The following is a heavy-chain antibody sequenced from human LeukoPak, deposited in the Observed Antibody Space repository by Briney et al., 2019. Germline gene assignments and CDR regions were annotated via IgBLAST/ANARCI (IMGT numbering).Heavy chain of an antibody. J-gene: IGHJ5*02. D-gene: IGHD6-19*01. V-gene: IGHV3-23*01. Sequence: GGSLRLSCAASGFTFSSYAMSWVRQAPGKGLEWVSAISGSGGSTYYADSVKGRFTISRDNSKNTLYLQMNSLRAEDTAVYYCAREPGSSGWYDNWFDPWGQGTLVTVSS. CDR2: ISGSGGST. CDR3: AREPGSSGWYDNWFDP. CDR1: GFTFSSYA.